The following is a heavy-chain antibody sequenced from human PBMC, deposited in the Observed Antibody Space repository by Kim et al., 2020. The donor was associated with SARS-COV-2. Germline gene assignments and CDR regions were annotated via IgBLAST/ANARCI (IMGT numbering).Heavy chain of an antibody. Sequence: NGETKLAQEFRGRVTMTTDTSTRTAYMELRSLRSDDTAVYYCARGSRPADYWGQGTLVTVSS. CDR3: ARGSRPADY. D-gene: IGHD2-2*01. CDR2: NGET. V-gene: IGHV1-18*01. J-gene: IGHJ4*02.